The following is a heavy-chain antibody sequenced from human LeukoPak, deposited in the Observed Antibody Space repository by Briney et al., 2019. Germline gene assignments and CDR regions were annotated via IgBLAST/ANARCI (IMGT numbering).Heavy chain of an antibody. V-gene: IGHV3-30*18. J-gene: IGHJ4*02. CDR1: GCNFNSYA. Sequence: GGTLRLSCSASGCNFNSYAMHWVRQAPGKGLEWVAVISYAGDSKYYADSLKGRFTISRDNSKNTLYLQMGTLRPEDTALYYCAKDPGSIRNHFDSWGQGTLVTVSS. CDR2: ISYAGDSK. CDR3: AKDPGSIRNHFDS. D-gene: IGHD1-14*01.